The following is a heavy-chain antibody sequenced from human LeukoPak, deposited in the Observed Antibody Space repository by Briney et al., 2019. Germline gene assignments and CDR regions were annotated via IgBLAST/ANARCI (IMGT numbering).Heavy chain of an antibody. V-gene: IGHV4-39*01. CDR1: GTSISSSTYY. CDR2: MYFSGDT. CDR3: AFDFWSGYYTPHDY. D-gene: IGHD3-3*01. Sequence: SETLSLTCTVSGTSISSSTYYWGWIRQPPGKGPEWIGSMYFSGDTYYNPSLKSRVTISVDTSKNQFSLKLYSVTAADTAVYYCAFDFWSGYYTPHDYWGQGTLVTVSS. J-gene: IGHJ4*02.